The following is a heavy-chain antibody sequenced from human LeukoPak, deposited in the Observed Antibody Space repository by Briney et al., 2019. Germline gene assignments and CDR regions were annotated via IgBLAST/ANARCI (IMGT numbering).Heavy chain of an antibody. V-gene: IGHV3-30*03. D-gene: IGHD1-26*01. CDR3: ARGRYSGSYYVDY. Sequence: GGSLRLSCAASGFIFSNYNMHWVRQAPGKGLEWVAVISYDGSTKYYVDSVKGRFTVSRDTSTNTLCLQMNSLRSDDTAVYYCARGRYSGSYYVDYWGQGTLVTVSS. CDR1: GFIFSNYN. J-gene: IGHJ4*02. CDR2: ISYDGSTK.